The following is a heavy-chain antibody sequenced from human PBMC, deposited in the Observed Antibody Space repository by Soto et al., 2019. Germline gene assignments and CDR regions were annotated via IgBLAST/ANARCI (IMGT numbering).Heavy chain of an antibody. J-gene: IGHJ4*02. CDR1: GYTFTAYG. Sequence: QVQMLQSGPEVKMPGASVKVSCKTSGYTFTAYGLAWLRRAPGQRPEGMGWVSTNDDRTNYARKFQGRVTMTTDRSTTTTSMELRSLGTDDTAVYYCARELNTESSAYYSFAFWGQGTLVTVSS. CDR2: VSTNDDRT. D-gene: IGHD3-22*01. CDR3: ARELNTESSAYYSFAF. V-gene: IGHV1-18*01.